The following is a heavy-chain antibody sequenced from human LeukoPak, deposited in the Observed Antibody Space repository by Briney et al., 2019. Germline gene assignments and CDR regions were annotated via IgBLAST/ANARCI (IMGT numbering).Heavy chain of an antibody. Sequence: SETLSLTCTVSGGSISSSRYYGGWIRQPPGKGLEWIGSIYYSGSTYYNPSLKSRVTISVDTSKNPFSLKLSSVTAADTAVSSCARGYYYGSGSYYPFDYWGQGTLVTVSS. CDR3: ARGYYYGSGSYYPFDY. V-gene: IGHV4-39*07. CDR1: GGSISSSRYY. J-gene: IGHJ4*02. CDR2: IYYSGST. D-gene: IGHD3-10*01.